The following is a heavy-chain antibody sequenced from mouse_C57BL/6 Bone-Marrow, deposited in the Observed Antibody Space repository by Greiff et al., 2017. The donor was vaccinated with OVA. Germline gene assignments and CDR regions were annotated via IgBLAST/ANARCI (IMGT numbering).Heavy chain of an antibody. V-gene: IGHV5-16*01. J-gene: IGHJ3*01. CDR2: INYDGSST. CDR3: ARDDGGYPPFAY. CDR1: GFTFSDYY. D-gene: IGHD2-3*01. Sequence: EVQVVESEGGLVQPGSSMKLSCTASGFTFSDYYMAWVRQVPEKGLEWVANINYDGSSTYYLDSLKSRFIISRDNAKNILYLQMSSLKSEDTATYYCARDDGGYPPFAYWGQGTLVTVSA.